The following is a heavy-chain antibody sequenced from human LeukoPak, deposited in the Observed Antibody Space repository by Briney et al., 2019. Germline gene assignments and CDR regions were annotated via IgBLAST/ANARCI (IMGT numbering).Heavy chain of an antibody. V-gene: IGHV3-23*01. Sequence: PGGSLRLSCAAFGFTFSSFAMSWVRQAPGKGLEWVSSINDNGGSTWYADSVRGRFTLSRDESRNTVYLQLNKLRVEDTAIYYCAKASWVSTADAVLWGQGTVVTVSS. D-gene: IGHD3-16*01. CDR1: GFTFSSFA. CDR3: AKASWVSTADAVL. CDR2: INDNGGST. J-gene: IGHJ4*02.